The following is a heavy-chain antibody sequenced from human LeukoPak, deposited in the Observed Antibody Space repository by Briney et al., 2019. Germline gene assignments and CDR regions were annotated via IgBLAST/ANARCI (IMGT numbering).Heavy chain of an antibody. Sequence: PSQTLSLTCTVSGDSISSAFYYGSWIRQHPGKGLEWIGYIYHSGTTYYNPSLKTRVTMSLDTSRNQFSLKVYSVTAADTAVYYCARNLGAVVTPGWAYDIWGQGTMVTVSS. V-gene: IGHV4-31*03. J-gene: IGHJ3*02. D-gene: IGHD4-23*01. CDR3: ARNLGAVVTPGWAYDI. CDR1: GDSISSAFYY. CDR2: IYHSGTT.